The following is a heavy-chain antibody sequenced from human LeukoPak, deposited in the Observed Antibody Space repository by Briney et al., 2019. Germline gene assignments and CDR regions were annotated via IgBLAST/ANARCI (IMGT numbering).Heavy chain of an antibody. J-gene: IGHJ6*03. D-gene: IGHD3-10*01. CDR1: GFTVSSNY. V-gene: IGHV3-53*01. CDR3: ASGSGSYRTPYYYMDV. CDR2: IYSGGST. Sequence: GGSLRLSCAASGFTVSSNYISWVRQAPGKGLEWVSIIYSGGSTYYADSVKGRFTISRDNSKNTLYLQMNSLRAEDTAVYYCASGSGSYRTPYYYMDVWGKGTTVTVSS.